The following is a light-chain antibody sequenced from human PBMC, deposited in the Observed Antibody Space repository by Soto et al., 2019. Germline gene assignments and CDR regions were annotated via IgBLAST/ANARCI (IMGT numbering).Light chain of an antibody. CDR1: QSLSGNY. CDR3: HQYGSSPRT. V-gene: IGKV3-20*01. J-gene: IGKJ1*01. Sequence: NVLTQSPGTLSLSPGERATLSCRASQSLSGNYLAWYQQKPGQAPRLLIYGASTRATGIPDRFSGSGSGTDFTLTISRLEPEDFAVYYCHQYGSSPRTFGQGTKVDIK. CDR2: GAS.